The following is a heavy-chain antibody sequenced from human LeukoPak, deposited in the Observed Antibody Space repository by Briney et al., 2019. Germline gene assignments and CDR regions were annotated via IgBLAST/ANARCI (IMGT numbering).Heavy chain of an antibody. CDR3: ARHASGSYNNFQH. CDR1: GGSLSHSKYY. V-gene: IGHV4-39*01. CDR2: IYSSGNT. J-gene: IGHJ1*01. D-gene: IGHD1-26*01. Sequence: KPSETLSPTFLVSGGSLSHSKYYWGWIRPPPGKGLEGIGSIYSSGNTYYNPSLKSRVTMSVDTSKDQFSLNLSFVTAADTAVYYCARHASGSYNNFQHWGQGTLVTVSS.